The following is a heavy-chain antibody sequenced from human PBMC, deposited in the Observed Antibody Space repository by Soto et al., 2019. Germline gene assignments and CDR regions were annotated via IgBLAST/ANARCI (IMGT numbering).Heavy chain of an antibody. D-gene: IGHD3-10*01. V-gene: IGHV4-59*13. J-gene: IGHJ3*01. CDR2: IYYSGST. Sequence: PSETLSLTCTVSGGSLRSYYWSWIRQPPGKGLEWIGYIYYSGSTKYNPSLKSRVTISVDTSKNRFSLRLSSVTAADTAVYYCARVWGGAFDFWGQGTMVTVSS. CDR3: ARVWGGAFDF. CDR1: GGSLRSYY.